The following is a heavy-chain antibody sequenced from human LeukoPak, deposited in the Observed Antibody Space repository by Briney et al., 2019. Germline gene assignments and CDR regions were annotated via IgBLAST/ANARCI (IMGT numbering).Heavy chain of an antibody. J-gene: IGHJ6*02. Sequence: GGSLRLSCAASGFTFSSYGMHWVRQAPGKGLEWVAVIWYDGSDKYYADSVKGRFTISRDNSKNTLYLQMNSLRAEDTAVYYCAKDAQLRYFDWLVGKYYGMDVWGQGTTVTVSS. CDR3: AKDAQLRYFDWLVGKYYGMDV. CDR1: GFTFSSYG. CDR2: IWYDGSDK. D-gene: IGHD3-9*01. V-gene: IGHV3-33*06.